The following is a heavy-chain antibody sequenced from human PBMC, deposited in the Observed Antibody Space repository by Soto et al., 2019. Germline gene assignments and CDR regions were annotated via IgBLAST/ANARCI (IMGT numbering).Heavy chain of an antibody. CDR1: GFTFTNYA. CDR2: VSSGGDVR. CDR3: ARGLKVRWLDRNYYYYYGMDV. V-gene: IGHV3-23*01. D-gene: IGHD6-19*01. Sequence: PGGSLRLSCAASGFTFTNYAMTWVRQAPGKGLEWVSVVSSGGDVRFYADSVKGRFTISRDNSRDTLYLQMNSLKTEDTAVYYCARGLKVRWLDRNYYYYYGMDVWGQGTTVTVSS. J-gene: IGHJ6*02.